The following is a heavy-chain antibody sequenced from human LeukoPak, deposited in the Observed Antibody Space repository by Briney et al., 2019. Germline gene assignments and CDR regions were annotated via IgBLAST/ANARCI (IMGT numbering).Heavy chain of an antibody. J-gene: IGHJ6*02. Sequence: ASETLSLTCTVSGGSISSYYWSWIRQPPGKGLEWIGYIYYSGSTYYNPSLKSRVTISVDTSKNQFSLKLSSVTAADTAVYYCARATLYYDFWSGYYYYYGMDVWGQGTTVTVSS. CDR2: IYYSGST. CDR3: ARATLYYDFWSGYYYYYGMDV. V-gene: IGHV4-59*08. D-gene: IGHD3-3*01. CDR1: GGSISSYY.